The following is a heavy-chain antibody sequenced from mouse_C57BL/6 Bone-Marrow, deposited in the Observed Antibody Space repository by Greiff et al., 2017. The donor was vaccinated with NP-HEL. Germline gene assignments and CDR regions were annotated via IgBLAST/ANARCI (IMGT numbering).Heavy chain of an antibody. Sequence: VQRVESGPGLVAPSQSLSITCTVSGFSLTSYGVDWVRQSPGKGLEWLGVIRGGGSTNYYSALKYRLSISKDNSKSQVILKMNSRQTEETAMYYCASGAYWGQGTLVTVSA. CDR1: GFSLTSYG. J-gene: IGHJ3*01. V-gene: IGHV2-6*01. CDR3: ASGAY. CDR2: IRGGGST.